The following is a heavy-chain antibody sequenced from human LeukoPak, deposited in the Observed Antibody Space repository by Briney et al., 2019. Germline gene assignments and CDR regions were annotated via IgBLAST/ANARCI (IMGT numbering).Heavy chain of an antibody. CDR3: ARAEINDYSRY. V-gene: IGHV4-59*08. D-gene: IGHD4-11*01. Sequence: SSEALSLTCSVSGGAISRYYWSWIRQPPGKGLEWIGYIYYSGSTNYNPSLKSRVTVSVDTSKNQFSLKLTSVTAADTAVYYCARAEINDYSRYWGQGIPVIVSS. CDR2: IYYSGST. J-gene: IGHJ4*02. CDR1: GGAISRYY.